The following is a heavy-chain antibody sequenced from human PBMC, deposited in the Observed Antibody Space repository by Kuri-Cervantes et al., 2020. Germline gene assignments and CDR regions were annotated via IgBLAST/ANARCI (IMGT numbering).Heavy chain of an antibody. CDR1: GFTFGSYG. D-gene: IGHD1-26*01. J-gene: IGHJ6*02. Sequence: GESLKISCAASGFTFGSYGMHWVRQAPGKGLEWVAVIWYDGSNKYYADSVKGRFTISRDNSKNTLYPQMNSLRAEDTAVYYCAREGYSGSPPLYYYYGMDVWGQGNTVTVSS. CDR3: AREGYSGSPPLYYYYGMDV. V-gene: IGHV3-33*01. CDR2: IWYDGSNK.